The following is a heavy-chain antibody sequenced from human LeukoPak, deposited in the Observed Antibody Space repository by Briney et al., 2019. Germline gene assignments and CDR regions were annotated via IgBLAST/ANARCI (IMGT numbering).Heavy chain of an antibody. J-gene: IGHJ4*02. CDR3: AREGYTSSWYSGYYYFDY. Sequence: SENLSLNCTVSGGSISSGSYFWTWIRQPAGKGLEWIGRINTSGSTNYNPSLKSRVTISVDTSKNQFSLKLSSVTAADTAVFYCAREGYTSSWYSGYYYFDYWGQGTLVTVSS. D-gene: IGHD6-13*01. CDR2: INTSGST. V-gene: IGHV4-61*02. CDR1: GGSISSGSYF.